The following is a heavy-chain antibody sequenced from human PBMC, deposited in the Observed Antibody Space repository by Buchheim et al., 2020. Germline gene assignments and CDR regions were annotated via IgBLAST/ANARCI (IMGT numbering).Heavy chain of an antibody. CDR3: ARSSYYDFWSGYYRGFDY. J-gene: IGHJ4*02. CDR1: GGSISSYY. Sequence: QVQLQESGPGLVKPSETLSLTCTVSGGSISSYYWSWIRQPPGKGLEWIGYIYYSGSTNYNPSLKRRVTISVDTSKNQSPLKLSSVTAADTAVYYCARSSYYDFWSGYYRGFDYWGQGTL. V-gene: IGHV4-59*01. D-gene: IGHD3-3*01. CDR2: IYYSGST.